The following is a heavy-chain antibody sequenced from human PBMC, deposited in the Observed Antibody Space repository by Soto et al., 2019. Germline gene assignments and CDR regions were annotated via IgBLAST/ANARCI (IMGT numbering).Heavy chain of an antibody. CDR2: MNPGSGDT. D-gene: IGHD5-18*01. Sequence: ASVKVSCKASGYTFPNNDVTWVRQATGQGLEWMGWMNPGSGDTGYAQKFQGRVTMTRNISIATAYMELSSLRSEDTAIYYCARMASFGSLNWFDPWGQGTLVTVSS. J-gene: IGHJ5*02. V-gene: IGHV1-8*01. CDR3: ARMASFGSLNWFDP. CDR1: GYTFPNND.